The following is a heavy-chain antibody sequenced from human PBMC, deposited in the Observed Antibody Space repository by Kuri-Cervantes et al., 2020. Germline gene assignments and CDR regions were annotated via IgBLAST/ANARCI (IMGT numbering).Heavy chain of an antibody. J-gene: IGHJ5*02. CDR2: INSDGSST. CDR3: ARGCSAINRIVVVPAAYRDNWFDP. CDR1: GFTFSSYW. D-gene: IGHD2-2*01. V-gene: IGHV3-74*01. Sequence: GGSLRLSCAASGFTFSSYWMHWVRQAPGKGLVWVSRINSDGSSTSYADSVKGRFTISRDNAKNTLYLQMNSLRAEDTAVYYCARGCSAINRIVVVPAAYRDNWFDPWGQGTLVTVSS.